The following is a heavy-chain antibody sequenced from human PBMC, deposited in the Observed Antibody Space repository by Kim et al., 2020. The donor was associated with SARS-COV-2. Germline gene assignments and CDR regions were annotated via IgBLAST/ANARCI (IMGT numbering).Heavy chain of an antibody. D-gene: IGHD4-17*01. CDR3: TRRGEYRGMDV. Sequence: GGSLRLSCAASGFTFSSSAMHWVRQASGKGLEWVGRIRSKANNYGTAYAASEKGRFTIARDDSKNTAYLQMNSLKTEDRAVYYCTRRGEYRGMDVWGQGTMVTVSS. CDR1: GFTFSSSA. J-gene: IGHJ6*02. V-gene: IGHV3-73*01. CDR2: IRSKANNYGT.